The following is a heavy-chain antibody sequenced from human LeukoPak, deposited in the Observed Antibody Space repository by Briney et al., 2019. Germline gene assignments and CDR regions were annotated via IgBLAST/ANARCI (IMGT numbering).Heavy chain of an antibody. CDR1: GGSISSYY. V-gene: IGHV4-59*12. CDR3: ASEKVPEYYFDY. J-gene: IGHJ4*02. Sequence: SETLSLTCTVSGGSISSYYWSWIRQPPGKGLEWIGYIYYSGSTNYNPSLKSRVTISVDTSKNQFSLKLSSVTAADTAVHYCASEKVPEYYFDYWGQGTLVTVSS. CDR2: IYYSGST.